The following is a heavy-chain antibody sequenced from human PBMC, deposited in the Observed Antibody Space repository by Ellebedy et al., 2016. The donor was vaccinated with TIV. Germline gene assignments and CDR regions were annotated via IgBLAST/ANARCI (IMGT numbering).Heavy chain of an antibody. J-gene: IGHJ6*02. D-gene: IGHD2/OR15-2a*01. CDR3: ARSPKDHFYHGMDV. Sequence: GESLKISCGTSGFSFRSYWMSWVRQAPGKGLEWVTGIIGSGGSTNYVNSVKGRFTISRDNSRNTLFLQMNILRGEDTAVYYCARSPKDHFYHGMDVWGQGTTVTVSS. CDR2: IIGSGGST. V-gene: IGHV3-23*01. CDR1: GFSFRSYW.